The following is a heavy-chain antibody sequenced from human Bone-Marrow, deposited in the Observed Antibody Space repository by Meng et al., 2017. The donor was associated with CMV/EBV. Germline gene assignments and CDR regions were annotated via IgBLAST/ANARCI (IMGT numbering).Heavy chain of an antibody. V-gene: IGHV3-11*04. Sequence: GESLKISCAASGFTFSDYYMSWIRQAPGKGLEWVSYISSSSSTIYYADSVKGRFTISRDNAKNSLYLQMNSLRAEDTAVYYCARDMNFDWYFHPRNDYWGQGTLVTVSS. CDR2: ISSSSSTI. D-gene: IGHD3-9*01. J-gene: IGHJ4*02. CDR3: ARDMNFDWYFHPRNDY. CDR1: GFTFSDYY.